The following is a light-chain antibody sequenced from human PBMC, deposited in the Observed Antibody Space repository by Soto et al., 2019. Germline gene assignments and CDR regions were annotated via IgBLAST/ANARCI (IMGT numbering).Light chain of an antibody. V-gene: IGKV2-30*02. J-gene: IGKJ2*01. CDR3: MQGTHWPPVT. Sequence: DVVMTQSPLSLPVTLGQPASISCRSSQSLVHSDGNTYLNWFQQRPGQFPRRLIYKVSNRVSGVPDRFSGSGSVTDFTLKVSRVEADDVGISCCMQGTHWPPVTFGQRATLELK. CDR1: QSLVHSDGNTY. CDR2: KVS.